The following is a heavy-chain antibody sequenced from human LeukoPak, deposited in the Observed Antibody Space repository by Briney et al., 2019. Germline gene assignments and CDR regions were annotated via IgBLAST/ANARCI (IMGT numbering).Heavy chain of an antibody. V-gene: IGHV4-59*08. Sequence: SETLSLTCTVSGGSINGLYWSWIRQPPGKGLEWIGYIYSGGTTNYNPSLKSRVTISVDTSNNQFSLKLTSVTAADTAVDYCARLGDGPHDDYWGQGTLVTVSS. D-gene: IGHD1-14*01. CDR1: GGSINGLY. CDR2: IYSGGTT. J-gene: IGHJ4*02. CDR3: ARLGDGPHDDY.